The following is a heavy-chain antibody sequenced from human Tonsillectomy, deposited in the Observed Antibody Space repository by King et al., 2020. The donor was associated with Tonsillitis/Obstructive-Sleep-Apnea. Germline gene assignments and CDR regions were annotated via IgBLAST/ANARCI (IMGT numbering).Heavy chain of an antibody. V-gene: IGHV3-30*04. D-gene: IGHD1-14*01. CDR2: ISYDGSNR. CDR1: GFILSNYA. CDR3: ARDFGSQRADRRYMDV. J-gene: IGHJ6*03. Sequence: VQLVESGGGVVQPERSLRLSCAASGFILSNYAMHWVRQAPGKGLEWVAVISYDGSNRYYADSVKGRFTISRDNSKNTLYLQMNSLRAEDTAVYYCARDFGSQRADRRYMDVWGKGTTVTVS.